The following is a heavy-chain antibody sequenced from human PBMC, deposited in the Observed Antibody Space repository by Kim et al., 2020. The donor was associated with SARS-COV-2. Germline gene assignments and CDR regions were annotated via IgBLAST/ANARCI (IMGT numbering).Heavy chain of an antibody. CDR2: ISYDGSNK. D-gene: IGHD3-9*01. V-gene: IGHV3-30*04. Sequence: GGSLRLSCAASGFTFSSYAMHWVRQAPGKGLEWVAVISYDGSNKYYADSVKGRFTISRDNSKNTLYLQMNSLRAEDTAVYYCARGHVLRYLTVDYWGQGTLVTVSS. CDR3: ARGHVLRYLTVDY. CDR1: GFTFSSYA. J-gene: IGHJ4*02.